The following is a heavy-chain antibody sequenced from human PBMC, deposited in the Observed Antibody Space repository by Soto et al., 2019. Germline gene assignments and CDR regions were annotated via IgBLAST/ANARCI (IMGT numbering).Heavy chain of an antibody. CDR2: IPHDGTNK. CDR1: GFTFSSYG. J-gene: IGHJ6*02. CDR3: AKNKFCSSTSCHYYGMDV. V-gene: IGHV3-30*02. D-gene: IGHD2-2*01. Sequence: GGSLRLSCASSGFTFSSYGMHWVRQAPGKGLEWVAVIPHDGTNKYYGDSVKGRFTISRDDSKNTLYLQMNSLRAEDTAVYYCAKNKFCSSTSCHYYGMDVWGQGTTVTVSS.